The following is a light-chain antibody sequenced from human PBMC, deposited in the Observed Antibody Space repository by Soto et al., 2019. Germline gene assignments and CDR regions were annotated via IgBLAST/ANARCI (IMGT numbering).Light chain of an antibody. Sequence: EIVMTQSPATLSVSPWERATLSCRASQSVSSNLAWYQQKPGQAPRLLIYGASTRATGIAARFSGSGSGTEFTLTISSLQSEDFGVYYCQQYNKGPVTFGQGTKVDIK. CDR1: QSVSSN. V-gene: IGKV3-15*01. CDR2: GAS. CDR3: QQYNKGPVT. J-gene: IGKJ1*01.